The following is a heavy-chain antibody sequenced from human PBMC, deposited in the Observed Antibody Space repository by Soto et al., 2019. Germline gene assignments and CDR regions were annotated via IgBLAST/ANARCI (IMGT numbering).Heavy chain of an antibody. CDR1: GFTFGDYA. CDR3: TSEAPTDWRNAFDI. J-gene: IGHJ3*02. Sequence: PGGSLRLSCTASGFTFGDYAMSWFRQAPGKGLEWVGFIRSKAYGGTTEYAASVKGRFTISRDDSKSIAYLQMNSLKTEDTAVYYCTSEAPTDWRNAFDIWGQGTMVTVSS. V-gene: IGHV3-49*03. CDR2: IRSKAYGGTT. D-gene: IGHD3-9*01.